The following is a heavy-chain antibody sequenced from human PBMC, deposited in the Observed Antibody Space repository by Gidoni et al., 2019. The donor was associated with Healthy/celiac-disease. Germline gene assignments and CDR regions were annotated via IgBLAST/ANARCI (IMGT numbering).Heavy chain of an antibody. V-gene: IGHV3-23*01. D-gene: IGHD3-3*01. CDR1: GFPFSRHA. CDR3: AKDRASRFWSGYYPGYYYYYMDV. J-gene: IGHJ6*03. CDR2: ISGSGGST. Sequence: EVQLLESGGGLVQPGGSLRLSCAASGFPFSRHAMSWVRQAPGKGLEWVSAISGSGGSTYYADSVKGRFTISRDNSKNTLYLQMNSLRAEDTAVYYCAKDRASRFWSGYYPGYYYYYMDVWGKGTTVTVSS.